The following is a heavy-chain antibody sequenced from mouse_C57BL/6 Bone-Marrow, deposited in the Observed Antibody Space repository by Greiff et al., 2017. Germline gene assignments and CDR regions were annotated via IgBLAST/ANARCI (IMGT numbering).Heavy chain of an antibody. V-gene: IGHV1-7*01. J-gene: IGHJ4*01. CDR2: INPSSGYT. CDR1: GYTFTSYW. Sequence: QVQLKESGAELAKPGASVKLSCKASGYTFTSYWMHWVKQRPGQGLEWIGYINPSSGYTKYNQKFQDKATLTADKYSSTAYMQLSSLTYEDAAVYYCARLLRYYYAMDYWGQGTSVTVSS. D-gene: IGHD1-1*01. CDR3: ARLLRYYYAMDY.